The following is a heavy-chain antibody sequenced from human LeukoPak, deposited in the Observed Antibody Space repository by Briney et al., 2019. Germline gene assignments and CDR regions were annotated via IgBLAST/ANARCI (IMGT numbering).Heavy chain of an antibody. CDR1: GFTFSDYY. V-gene: IGHV3-11*01. J-gene: IGHJ3*02. CDR3: ASQHESQKGEAAFDI. Sequence: PGGSLRLSCAASGFTFSDYYMSWIRQAPGKGLEWVSYISSSGSTIYYADSVKGRFTISRDNAKNSLYLQMNSLRAEDTAVYYCASQHESQKGEAAFDIWGQGTMVTVSS. D-gene: IGHD3-10*01. CDR2: ISSSGSTI.